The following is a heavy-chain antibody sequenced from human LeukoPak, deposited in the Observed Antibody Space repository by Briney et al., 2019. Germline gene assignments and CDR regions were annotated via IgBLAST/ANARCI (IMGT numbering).Heavy chain of an antibody. CDR3: ARGYCSSSTCYSPYES. V-gene: IGHV3-23*01. J-gene: IGHJ5*02. Sequence: GGSLRLSCTASGFTFSNYAMSWVRQAPGKGLEWVSAISGSGGRTYYADSVKGRFTISRDNSKKTLYLQMSSLRAKDTAVYYCARGYCSSSTCYSPYESWGQGILVTVSS. D-gene: IGHD2-15*01. CDR2: ISGSGGRT. CDR1: GFTFSNYA.